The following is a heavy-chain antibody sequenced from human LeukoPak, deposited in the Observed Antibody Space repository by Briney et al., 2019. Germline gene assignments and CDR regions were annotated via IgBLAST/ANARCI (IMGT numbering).Heavy chain of an antibody. CDR2: INSDGSST. CDR3: ARVGTSAETVYDY. V-gene: IGHV3-74*01. CDR1: GFTFSSYW. D-gene: IGHD1-7*01. J-gene: IGHJ4*02. Sequence: HPGGSLRLSCAASGFTFSSYWMHWVRQAPGKGLVWVSRINSDGSSTSYADSVKGRFTISRDNAKNTLYLQMNSLRAEDTAVYYCARVGTSAETVYDYWGQGTLVTVSS.